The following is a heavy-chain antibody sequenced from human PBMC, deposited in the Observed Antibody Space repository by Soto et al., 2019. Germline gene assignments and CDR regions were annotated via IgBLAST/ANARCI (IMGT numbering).Heavy chain of an antibody. CDR2: IYYSGST. D-gene: IGHD3-16*02. V-gene: IGHV4-39*01. CDR1: GGSISSSSYY. J-gene: IGHJ6*03. CDR3: AKSPIYDYIWGSYRTPDDYYYYYMDV. Sequence: SETLSLTCTVSGGSISSSSYYWGWIRQPPGKGLEWIGSIYYSGSTYYNPSLKSRVTISVDTSKNQFSLKLSSVTAADTAVYYCAKSPIYDYIWGSYRTPDDYYYYYMDVWGKGTTVTVSS.